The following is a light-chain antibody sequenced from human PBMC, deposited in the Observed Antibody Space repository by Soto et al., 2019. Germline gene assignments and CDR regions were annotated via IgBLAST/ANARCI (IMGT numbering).Light chain of an antibody. CDR1: GSYVDGVNY. Sequence: QSVLTQPRSVSGSPGQSVXISCTGTGSYVDGVNYVSWYQHNPGKAPKLMIYDFTKRPSGVPDRFSGSKSGNTASLTISGXXAXXEADFYCCSYAASYVVFGGGTKLTVL. CDR2: DFT. V-gene: IGLV2-11*01. J-gene: IGLJ2*01. CDR3: CSYAASYVV.